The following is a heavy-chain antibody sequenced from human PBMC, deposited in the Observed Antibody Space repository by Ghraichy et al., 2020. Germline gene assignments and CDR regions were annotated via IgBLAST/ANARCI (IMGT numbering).Heavy chain of an antibody. J-gene: IGHJ4*02. CDR3: AKAAQGLIVVVITDPFDY. CDR2: ISGSGGST. V-gene: IGHV3-23*01. D-gene: IGHD3-22*01. CDR1: GFTFSSYA. Sequence: GGSLRLSCAASGFTFSSYAMSWVRQAPVKGLEWVSAISGSGGSTYYADSVKGRFTISRDNSKNTLYLQMNSLRAEDTAVYYCAKAAQGLIVVVITDPFDYWGQGTLVTVSS.